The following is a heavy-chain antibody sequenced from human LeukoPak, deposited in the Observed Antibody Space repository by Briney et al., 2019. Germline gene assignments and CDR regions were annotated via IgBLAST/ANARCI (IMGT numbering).Heavy chain of an antibody. D-gene: IGHD1-14*01. CDR1: GYIFTSYY. V-gene: IGHV1-46*01. CDR3: ARSQYLLNRDALDI. Sequence: GASVKVSRKASGYIFTSYYIHWVRQAPGQGLQWLGVINPIGASTIYAQNFQGRVTMTRDTSTSTVYMELSSLRSEDTAVYYCARSQYLLNRDALDIWGQGKMVTVSS. CDR2: INPIGAST. J-gene: IGHJ3*02.